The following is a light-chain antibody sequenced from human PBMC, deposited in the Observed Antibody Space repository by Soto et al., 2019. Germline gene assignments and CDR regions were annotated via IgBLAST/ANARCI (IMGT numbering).Light chain of an antibody. CDR2: SAS. CDR3: QQAKSLPHT. CDR1: QHISSS. V-gene: IGKV1-12*01. Sequence: DIQMTQSPSCVSASVGDRVTITCRASQHISSSLAWYQQKPGKAPKLLIYSASSLFSGVPSRFSGSESATDFSLIIRSLQPEDFATYYCQQAKSLPHTFGGGTKVEI. J-gene: IGKJ4*01.